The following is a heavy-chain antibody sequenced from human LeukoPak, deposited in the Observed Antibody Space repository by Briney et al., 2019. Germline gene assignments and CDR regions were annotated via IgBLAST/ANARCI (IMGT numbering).Heavy chain of an antibody. Sequence: ASVKVSCKASGYTFTSYAMHWVRQAPGQRLEWMGWINAGNGNTKYSQEFQGRVTITRDTSASTAYMELSSLRSEDMAVYYCARGQFIDGYSGYVRYYFDYWGQGTLVTVSS. J-gene: IGHJ4*02. CDR3: ARGQFIDGYSGYVRYYFDY. CDR1: GYTFTSYA. V-gene: IGHV1-3*03. D-gene: IGHD5-12*01. CDR2: INAGNGNT.